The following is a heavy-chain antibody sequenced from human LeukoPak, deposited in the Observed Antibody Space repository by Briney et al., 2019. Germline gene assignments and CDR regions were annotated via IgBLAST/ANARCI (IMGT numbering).Heavy chain of an antibody. CDR3: AKEEKWLAGSYGLDV. V-gene: IGHV3-30*04. Sequence: GGSLRLSCAASGFTFSSYSMHWVRQAPGKGLEWVAVISYDGSNKDYGDSVKGRFTISRDNSKNTLDLQMNSLRAEDTAVYYCAKEEKWLAGSYGLDVWGQGTTVTVSS. CDR2: ISYDGSNK. CDR1: GFTFSSYS. J-gene: IGHJ6*02. D-gene: IGHD6-19*01.